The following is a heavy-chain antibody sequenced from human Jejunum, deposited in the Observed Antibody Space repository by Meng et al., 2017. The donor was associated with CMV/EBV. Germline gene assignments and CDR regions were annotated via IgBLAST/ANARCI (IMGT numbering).Heavy chain of an antibody. CDR3: TRAFDSRYYYAIEV. CDR2: IRSKEHGGTT. D-gene: IGHD3-9*01. Sequence: FSFDGYSLAWVRQAPGKGLEWVSLIRSKEHGGTTEYAASVKGRFTVSRDDSKSVAYLQMNSLKTEDTAVYYCTRAFDSRYYYAIEVWGQGTTVTVSS. CDR1: FSFDGYS. J-gene: IGHJ6*02. V-gene: IGHV3-49*04.